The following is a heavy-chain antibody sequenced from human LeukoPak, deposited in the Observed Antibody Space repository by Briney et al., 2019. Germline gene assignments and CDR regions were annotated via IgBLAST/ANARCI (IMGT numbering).Heavy chain of an antibody. CDR3: ARQPYQLLSQFDY. D-gene: IGHD2-2*01. V-gene: IGHV4-39*01. CDR2: IYYSGST. J-gene: IGHJ4*02. Sequence: KPSETLSLTCSVSGVSISSSSYSWIWLRQPPGKGLEWIVSIYYSGSTYYNPSLKSRVTISVDRSKNQISLKLSSVTAADTAVYYCARQPYQLLSQFDYWGQGTLVTVSS. CDR1: GVSISSSSYS.